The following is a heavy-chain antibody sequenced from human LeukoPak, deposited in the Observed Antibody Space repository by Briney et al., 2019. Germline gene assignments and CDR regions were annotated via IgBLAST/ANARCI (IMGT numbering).Heavy chain of an antibody. Sequence: SLRLSCAASGFTFDDYAMHWVRQAPGKGLEWVSGIRWNSGSIGYADSVKGRFTISRDNAKNSLYLQMNSLRAEDTALYYCASGTTAAFDIWGQGTMVTVSS. V-gene: IGHV3-9*01. CDR2: IRWNSGSI. CDR3: ASGTTAAFDI. J-gene: IGHJ3*02. CDR1: GFTFDDYA. D-gene: IGHD1-7*01.